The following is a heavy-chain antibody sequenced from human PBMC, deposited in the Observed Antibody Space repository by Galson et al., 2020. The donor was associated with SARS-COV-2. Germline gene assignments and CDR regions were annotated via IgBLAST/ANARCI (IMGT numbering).Heavy chain of an antibody. D-gene: IGHD3-9*01. V-gene: IGHV4-59*01. CDR2: IYYSGRT. CDR3: ARGLRYFDWLFASAINDAFDI. J-gene: IGHJ3*02. Sequence: SETLSLPCTVSGGSISSYYWSWIRQPPGKGLEWIGYIYYSGRTNYNPSLKLRVPISVDTSKNQLSLTLSSVTAADTAVYYCARGLRYFDWLFASAINDAFDIGGQGTIVTVSS. CDR1: GGSISSYY.